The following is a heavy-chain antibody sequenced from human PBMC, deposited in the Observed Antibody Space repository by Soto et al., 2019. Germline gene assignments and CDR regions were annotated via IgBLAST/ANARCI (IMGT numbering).Heavy chain of an antibody. CDR3: ARRRMGHYSNYGRTGYFQH. V-gene: IGHV4-34*01. CDR1: GGSFSGYY. D-gene: IGHD4-4*01. Sequence: SETLSLTCAVYGGSFSGYYWSWIRQPPGKGLEWIGEINHSGSTNYNPSLKSRVTISVDTSKNQFSLKLSSVTAADTAVYYCARRRMGHYSNYGRTGYFQHWGQGTLVTVSS. CDR2: INHSGST. J-gene: IGHJ1*01.